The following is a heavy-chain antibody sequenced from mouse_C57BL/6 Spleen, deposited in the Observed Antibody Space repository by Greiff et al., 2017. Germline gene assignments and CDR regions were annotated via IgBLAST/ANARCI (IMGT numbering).Heavy chain of an antibody. CDR3: ARGDSRYAMDY. CDR1: GYTFTSYW. V-gene: IGHV1-52*01. D-gene: IGHD2-12*01. CDR2: IDPSDSET. J-gene: IGHJ4*01. Sequence: QVQLKQPGAELVRPGSSVKLSCKASGYTFTSYWMHWVKQRPIQGLEWIGNIDPSDSETHYNQKFKDKATLTVDKSSSTAYMQLSSLTSEDSAVYYCARGDSRYAMDYWGQGTSVTVSS.